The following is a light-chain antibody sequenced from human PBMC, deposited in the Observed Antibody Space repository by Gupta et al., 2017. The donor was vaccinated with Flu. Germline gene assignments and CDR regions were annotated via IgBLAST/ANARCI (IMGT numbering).Light chain of an antibody. V-gene: IGKV3-11*01. CDR3: QQRYNWPLA. CDR2: DAS. J-gene: IGKJ4*01. Sequence: ELVLTQSPATLSLSPGERATLSCRASQSVSSYLAWYQQKPGQAPRLLIYDASNRATGIPARFSGSGSGTXFTLTIXSLEPEDFAVYYCQQRYNWPLAFGXGTKVEIK. CDR1: QSVSSY.